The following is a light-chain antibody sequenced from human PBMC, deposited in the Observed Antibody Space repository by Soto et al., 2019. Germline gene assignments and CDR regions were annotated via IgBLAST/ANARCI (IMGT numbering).Light chain of an antibody. J-gene: IGKJ5*01. CDR1: QSVSSN. V-gene: IGKV3-15*01. CDR3: QQYYSFPYT. CDR2: GAS. Sequence: EIVMTQSPATLSVSPGERATLSCRASQSVSSNLAWYQQKPGQAPRLLIYGASTTATGIPARFSGSGSGTEFTLTISSLQSEDFATYYCQQYYSFPYTFGQGTRLEIK.